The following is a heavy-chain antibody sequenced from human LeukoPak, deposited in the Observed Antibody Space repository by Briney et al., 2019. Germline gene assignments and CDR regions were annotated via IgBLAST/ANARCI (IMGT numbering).Heavy chain of an antibody. V-gene: IGHV3-53*01. D-gene: IGHD2-21*01. J-gene: IGHJ2*01. Sequence: AGGSLTLSCAASGFTVSTNYMNWVRQAPGKGLEWVSILYSGSDTYYADSVKGRFTISRDNSRNILFLHMNSLKAEDTAIYYCARVGDHFHWFLDLWGPGTLVAVSS. CDR3: ARVGDHFHWFLDL. CDR2: LYSGSDT. CDR1: GFTVSTNY.